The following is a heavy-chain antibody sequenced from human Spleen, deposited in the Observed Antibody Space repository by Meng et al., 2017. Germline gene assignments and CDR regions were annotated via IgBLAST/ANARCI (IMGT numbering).Heavy chain of an antibody. J-gene: IGHJ4*02. CDR2: ISSSGSTI. D-gene: IGHD6-19*01. V-gene: IGHV3-11*04. CDR1: GFTFDDYG. Sequence: GESLKISCAASGFTFDDYGMSWIRQAPGKGLEWVSYISSSGSTIYYADSVKGRFTISRDNAKKSLYLQMDSLRAEDTAVYYCARFAVYSSGWYADYWGQGTLVTVSS. CDR3: ARFAVYSSGWYADY.